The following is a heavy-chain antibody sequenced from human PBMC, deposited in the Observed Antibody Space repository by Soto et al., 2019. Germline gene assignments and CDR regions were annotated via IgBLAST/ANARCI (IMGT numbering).Heavy chain of an antibody. CDR3: ARERWSSISTSVAIGWYFDY. CDR1: GFTFRNYG. CDR2: INWNGGST. Sequence: GGSLRLSCAASGFTFRNYGMSWVRQAPGKGLEWVSGINWNGGSTGYADSVKGRFTISRDNAKNSLYLQMNSLRAEDTALYYCARERWSSISTSVAIGWYFDYWGQGTLVTVSS. J-gene: IGHJ4*02. D-gene: IGHD2-2*01. V-gene: IGHV3-20*04.